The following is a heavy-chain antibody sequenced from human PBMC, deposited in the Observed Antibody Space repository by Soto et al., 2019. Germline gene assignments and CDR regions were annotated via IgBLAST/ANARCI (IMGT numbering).Heavy chain of an antibody. CDR1: GFSFGSYA. CDR3: ARGAVPGWFDP. J-gene: IGHJ5*02. V-gene: IGHV3-23*01. CDR2: ISRSGGST. Sequence: GGSLRLSCAASGFSFGSYAMIWVRQAPGKGLEWVSAISRSGGSTYYADSVRGRFTISRDNSKNTLYLQMNSLRAEDTAVYYCARGAVPGWFDPWGQGTLVTVSS.